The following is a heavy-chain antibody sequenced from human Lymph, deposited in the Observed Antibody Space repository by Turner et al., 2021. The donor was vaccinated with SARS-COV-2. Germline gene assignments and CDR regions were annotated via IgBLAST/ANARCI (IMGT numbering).Heavy chain of an antibody. CDR2: ISYDGSKK. CDR3: AKQGGGRYCSGGSCYRGYFDY. Sequence: QVQLVESGGGLVQPGRSLRLACAASGFTFSGYGMYWVRQAPGKGLEWVAVISYDGSKKNSADSVKGRFTISRDNSKNTLYMQMNSLRAEDTAVYYCAKQGGGRYCSGGSCYRGYFDYWGQGTLVTVSS. D-gene: IGHD2-15*01. V-gene: IGHV3-30*18. CDR1: GFTFSGYG. J-gene: IGHJ4*02.